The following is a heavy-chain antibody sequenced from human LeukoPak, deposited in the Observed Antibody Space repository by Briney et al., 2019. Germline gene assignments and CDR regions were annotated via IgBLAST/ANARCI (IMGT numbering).Heavy chain of an antibody. V-gene: IGHV1-8*01. J-gene: IGHJ4*02. Sequence: EASVNVSCKASGYTFTIYDINWVRQATGQGLEWMGWMNPNSGNTGYAQKFQGRVTMTRNTSISTAYMELSSLRSEDTAVYYCARGGNYDFWSGYLDFDYWGQGTLVTVSS. D-gene: IGHD3-3*01. CDR1: GYTFTIYD. CDR2: MNPNSGNT. CDR3: ARGGNYDFWSGYLDFDY.